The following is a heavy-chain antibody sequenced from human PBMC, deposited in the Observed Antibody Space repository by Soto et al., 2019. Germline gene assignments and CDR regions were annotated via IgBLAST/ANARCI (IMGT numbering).Heavy chain of an antibody. J-gene: IGHJ4*02. CDR3: ARGWGYDSNDYYYAY. D-gene: IGHD3-22*01. CDR1: GGTFSRHA. CDR2: IIPIFGTA. V-gene: IGHV1-69*01. Sequence: QVQLVQSGAEGRKPGSSVKVSCKASGGTFSRHAISWVRQAPGQGLEWMGGIIPIFGTANHAQKFQGRVKIIADESTSTVYMELSSLRSEDTAMYYCARGWGYDSNDYYYAYWGQGTLVIVSS.